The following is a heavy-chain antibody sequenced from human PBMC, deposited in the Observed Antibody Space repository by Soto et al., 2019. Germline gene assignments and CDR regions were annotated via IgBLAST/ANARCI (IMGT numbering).Heavy chain of an antibody. V-gene: IGHV4-4*02. Sequence: QVQLQESGPGLVKPSGTLSLTCAVSGGSINSSDWWSWVRQPPGEGLEWIGEIYHSGTTNYNPSLKGRVTISLDKSKKQCSLKLSSVTAAAAAVYYFRSSISKSGLYWYYDLWGRGNGVTVSS. CDR3: RSSISKSGLYWYYDL. D-gene: IGHD4-4*01. J-gene: IGHJ2*01. CDR1: GGSINSSDW. CDR2: IYHSGTT.